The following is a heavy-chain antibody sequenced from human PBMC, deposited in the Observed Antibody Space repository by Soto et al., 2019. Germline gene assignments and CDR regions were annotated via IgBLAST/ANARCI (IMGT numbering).Heavy chain of an antibody. D-gene: IGHD3-3*01. V-gene: IGHV3-64D*08. Sequence: EVQLVESGGGLVQPGGSLRLSCSASGFTFSSYAMHWVRQAPGKGLEYVSAISSNGGSTYYADSVKGRFTISRDNSKNTLYLQMSSLRAEDTAVYYCVKGGDFWSGYYVIDYWGQGTLVTVSS. CDR3: VKGGDFWSGYYVIDY. CDR1: GFTFSSYA. CDR2: ISSNGGST. J-gene: IGHJ4*02.